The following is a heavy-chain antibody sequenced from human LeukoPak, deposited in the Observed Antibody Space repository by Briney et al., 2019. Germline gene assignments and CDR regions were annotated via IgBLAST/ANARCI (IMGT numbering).Heavy chain of an antibody. CDR2: ISGSGGST. V-gene: IGHV3-23*01. CDR1: GFSFGSYA. J-gene: IGHJ4*02. CDR3: AKVGDYYGPLYYFDY. D-gene: IGHD3-10*01. Sequence: GGSLRLSCAGSGFSFGSYAMSWVRQAPGKGLEWVSAISGSGGSTYYADSVKGWFTISRDNSKNTLYLQMNSLRAEDTAVYYCAKVGDYYGPLYYFDYWGQGTLVTVSS.